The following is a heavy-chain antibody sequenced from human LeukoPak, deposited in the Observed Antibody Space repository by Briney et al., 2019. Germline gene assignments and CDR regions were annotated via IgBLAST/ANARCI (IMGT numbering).Heavy chain of an antibody. Sequence: APVKVSCKASGYTFTSYDINWVRQATGQGLEWMGWMNPNSGNTGYAQKFQGRVTMTRNTSISTAYMELSSLRSEDTAVYYCARETKELGLFFAVPNAFDIWGQGTMVTVSS. V-gene: IGHV1-8*01. CDR3: ARETKELGLFFAVPNAFDI. D-gene: IGHD7-27*01. CDR2: MNPNSGNT. CDR1: GYTFTSYD. J-gene: IGHJ3*02.